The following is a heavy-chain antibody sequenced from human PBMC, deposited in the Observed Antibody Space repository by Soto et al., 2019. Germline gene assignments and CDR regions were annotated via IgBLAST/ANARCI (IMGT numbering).Heavy chain of an antibody. V-gene: IGHV4-31*03. CDR2: IYYSGRT. D-gene: IGHD3-22*01. J-gene: IGHJ4*02. CDR1: GGSISSGGYY. Sequence: LSLTRTVSGGSISSGGYYWSWIRQHPGKGLEWIRYIYYSGRTYYHPSLKSRVTISVDTSKNQLSLKLSSVTAADTAVYYCARTCDSRAIYQHYFDYWGQGTLVTVSS. CDR3: ARTCDSRAIYQHYFDY.